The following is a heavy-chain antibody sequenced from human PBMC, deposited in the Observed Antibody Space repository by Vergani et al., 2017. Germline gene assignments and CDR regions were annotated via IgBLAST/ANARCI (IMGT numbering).Heavy chain of an antibody. CDR3: ARDPRWGEMATIEGY. Sequence: EVQLVESEGGLVQPGGSLRLSCAASGFTFSSYSMNWVRQAPGKGLEWVSYISSSSSTIYYAASVKGRFTISRDNAKNSLYLQMNSLRAEDTAVYYCARDPRWGEMATIEGYWGQGTLVTVSS. CDR1: GFTFSSYS. D-gene: IGHD5-24*01. J-gene: IGHJ4*02. V-gene: IGHV3-48*04. CDR2: ISSSSSTI.